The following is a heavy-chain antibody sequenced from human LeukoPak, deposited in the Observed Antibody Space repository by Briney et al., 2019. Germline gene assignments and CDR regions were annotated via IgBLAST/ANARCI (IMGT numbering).Heavy chain of an antibody. D-gene: IGHD5-12*01. CDR3: ASGYSGYDYALHI. CDR1: GFTFSSYG. Sequence: GGSLRHSCAASGFTFSSYGMHWVRQAPGKGQEWLAVISYDGSNKYYADSVKGRFTISRDNSKNTLYLQMNSLRAEDTAVYYCASGYSGYDYALHIWGQGTMVTVSS. J-gene: IGHJ3*02. CDR2: ISYDGSNK. V-gene: IGHV3-30*03.